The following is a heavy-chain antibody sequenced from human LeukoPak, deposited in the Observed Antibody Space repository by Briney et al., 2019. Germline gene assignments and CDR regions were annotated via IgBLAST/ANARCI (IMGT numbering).Heavy chain of an antibody. CDR2: I. D-gene: IGHD2-8*02. CDR3: ATGGGDWFDP. Sequence: GGSLRLSSAASGFTFSSYSMNWVRQAPGKGLEWVSSIKGRFTISRDNAKNSLYLQMNSLRAEDTAVYYCATGGGDWFDPWGQGTLVTVSS. J-gene: IGHJ5*02. CDR1: GFTFSSYS. V-gene: IGHV3-21*01.